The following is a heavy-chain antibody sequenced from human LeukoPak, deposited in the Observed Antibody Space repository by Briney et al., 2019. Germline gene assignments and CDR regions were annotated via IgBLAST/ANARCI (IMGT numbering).Heavy chain of an antibody. V-gene: IGHV3-23*01. D-gene: IGHD5-18*01. CDR2: ISGNGDGT. CDR3: AGYRANWDGFDM. Sequence: GGSLTLSCTASGFSFGSYAGTWIRQAPGKGLEWVSGISGNGDGTYYADSVKGRFTISRDDSRNMVSLTMNSLKTDDTAVYYCAGYRANWDGFDMWGQATKVTVPS. J-gene: IGHJ3*02. CDR1: GFSFGSYA.